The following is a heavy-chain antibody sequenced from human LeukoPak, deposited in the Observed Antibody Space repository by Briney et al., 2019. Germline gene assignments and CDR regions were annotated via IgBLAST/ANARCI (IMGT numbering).Heavy chain of an antibody. CDR3: AGAGSSNDAFDI. CDR1: GYTFTSYD. CDR2: MNPNSGNT. V-gene: IGHV1-8*01. J-gene: IGHJ3*02. Sequence: ASVKVSCKASGYTFTSYDINWVRQAPGQGLEWMGWMNPNSGNTGYAQKFQGRVTMTRNISISTAYMELSSLRSEDTAVYYCAGAGSSNDAFDIWGQGTMVTVSS.